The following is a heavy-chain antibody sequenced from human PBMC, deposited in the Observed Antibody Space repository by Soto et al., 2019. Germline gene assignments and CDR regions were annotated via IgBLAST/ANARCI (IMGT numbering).Heavy chain of an antibody. CDR2: IRSKANSYAT. Sequence: PGGSLRLSCAASGFTFSGSAMHWVRQASGKGLEWVGRIRSKANSYATAYAASVKGRFTISRDDSKNTAYLQMNSLKTEDTAVYYCTRMPFPYDSSGYYYEEYFQHWGQGTLVTAPQ. D-gene: IGHD3-22*01. CDR3: TRMPFPYDSSGYYYEEYFQH. V-gene: IGHV3-73*01. J-gene: IGHJ1*01. CDR1: GFTFSGSA.